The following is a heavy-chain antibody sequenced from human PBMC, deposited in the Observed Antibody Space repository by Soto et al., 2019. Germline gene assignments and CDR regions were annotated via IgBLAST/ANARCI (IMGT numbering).Heavy chain of an antibody. V-gene: IGHV3-21*01. CDR2: ISSSSSYI. CDR1: GFTFSSYS. Sequence: PVGSLRLSCAASGFTFSSYSMNWVRQAPGKGLEWVSSISSSSSYIYYADSVKGRFTISRDNAKNSLYLQMNSLRAEDTAVYYCARDAGSELLCSSGWYIFDYWGQGTLVTVSS. CDR3: ARDAGSELLCSSGWYIFDY. D-gene: IGHD6-19*01. J-gene: IGHJ4*02.